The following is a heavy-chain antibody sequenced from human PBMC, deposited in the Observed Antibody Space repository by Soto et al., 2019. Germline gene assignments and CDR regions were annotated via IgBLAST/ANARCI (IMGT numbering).Heavy chain of an antibody. J-gene: IGHJ1*01. CDR1: GGTFSSYA. D-gene: IGHD3-22*01. CDR3: ARGLRPASSYYDTRGYYGYFQH. Sequence: QVQLVQSGAEVKKPGSSGKVSCKASGGTFSSYAISWVRQAPGQGLEWLGGIIPIFGTANYAQKFQGRVTITADESTSTACMELRSLRSEDTAVYYCARGLRPASSYYDTRGYYGYFQHWGQGTLVTVSS. CDR2: IIPIFGTA. V-gene: IGHV1-69*01.